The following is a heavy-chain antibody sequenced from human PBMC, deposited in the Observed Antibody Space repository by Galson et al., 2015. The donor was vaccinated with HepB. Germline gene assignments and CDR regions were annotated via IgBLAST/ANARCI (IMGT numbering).Heavy chain of an antibody. J-gene: IGHJ6*02. CDR1: GYTFTSYA. D-gene: IGHD2-21*02. CDR2: INTNTGNP. V-gene: IGHV7-4-1*02. CDR3: AREVVVVTANTYYYYGMDV. Sequence: SVKVSCKASGYTFTSYAMNWVRQAPGQGLEWMGWINTNTGNPTYAQGFTGRFVFSLDTSVSTAYLQISSLKAEDTAVYYCAREVVVVTANTYYYYGMDVWGQGTTVTVSS.